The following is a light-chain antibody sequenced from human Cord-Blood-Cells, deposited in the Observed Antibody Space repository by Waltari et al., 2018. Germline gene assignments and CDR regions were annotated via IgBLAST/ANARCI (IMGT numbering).Light chain of an antibody. V-gene: IGLV2-11*01. CDR1: SSDVGGYNY. Sequence: QSALTQPRSVSGSPGQSVTISCTGTSSDVGGYNYLSWSQQHPGKAPKLMIYDVSKRPSGVPDRFSGSKSGNTASLTISGLQAEDEADYNCCSYAGSFWVFGGGTKLTVL. CDR2: DVS. J-gene: IGLJ3*02. CDR3: CSYAGSFWV.